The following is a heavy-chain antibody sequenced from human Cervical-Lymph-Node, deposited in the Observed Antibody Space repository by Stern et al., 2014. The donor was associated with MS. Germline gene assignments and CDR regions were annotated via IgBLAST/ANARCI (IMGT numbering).Heavy chain of an antibody. V-gene: IGHV1-46*02. J-gene: IGHJ6*02. CDR1: EYTHNNYL. CDR2: INPSGAT. D-gene: IGHD2-15*01. CDR3: AVRYCSGGRCYSVPDV. Sequence: VQLVESGSDVKKPGASVKVSCKASEYTHNNYLIHWVRQAPGQRPDWMGVINPSGATNYAQKVQDRVTMTTDASTSTFYMELSRLRSEDTAVYYCAVRYCSGGRCYSVPDVWGQGTTVIVSS.